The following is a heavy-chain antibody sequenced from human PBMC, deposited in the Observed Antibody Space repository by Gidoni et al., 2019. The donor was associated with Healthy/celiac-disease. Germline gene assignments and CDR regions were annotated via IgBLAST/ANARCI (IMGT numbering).Heavy chain of an antibody. V-gene: IGHV3-30-3*01. CDR1: GFTFSSYA. CDR3: ARDGTDYYDSSGYYDY. Sequence: QVPLVESGGGVVQPGRSLRLSCAASGFTFSSYAMHWVRQAPGKGLEWVAVISYDGSNKYYADSVKGRFTISRDNSKNTLYLQMNSLRAEDTAVYYCARDGTDYYDSSGYYDYWGQGTLVTVSS. J-gene: IGHJ4*02. D-gene: IGHD3-22*01. CDR2: ISYDGSNK.